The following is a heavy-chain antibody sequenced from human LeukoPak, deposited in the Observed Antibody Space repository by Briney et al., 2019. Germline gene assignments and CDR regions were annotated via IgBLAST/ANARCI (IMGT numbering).Heavy chain of an antibody. J-gene: IGHJ4*02. D-gene: IGHD6-13*01. CDR2: IWYDGSNK. Sequence: GGSLRLSCAASGFTFNNYGMHWVRQAPGKGLEWVAVIWYDGSNKYYADSVKGRFTVSGDNSKNTLYLQMNSLRGEDTAVYYCTRVNRGSWYDYWGQGTLVTVSS. CDR3: TRVNRGSWYDY. CDR1: GFTFNNYG. V-gene: IGHV3-33*01.